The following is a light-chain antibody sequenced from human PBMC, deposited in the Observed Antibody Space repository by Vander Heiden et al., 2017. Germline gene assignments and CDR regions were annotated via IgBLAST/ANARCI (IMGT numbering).Light chain of an antibody. Sequence: DIKMTQSPSSLSASVGDRVTITCRASQSISSYLNWYQQKPGKAPKLLIYAASSLQSGVPSRFSGSGSGTDFTLTISSLQPEDFATYYCQQSDSTHWTFGQGTKVEIK. J-gene: IGKJ1*01. CDR1: QSISSY. CDR2: AAS. V-gene: IGKV1-39*01. CDR3: QQSDSTHWT.